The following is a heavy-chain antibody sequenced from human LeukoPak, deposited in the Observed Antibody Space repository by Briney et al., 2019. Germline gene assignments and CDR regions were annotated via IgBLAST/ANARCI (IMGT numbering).Heavy chain of an antibody. Sequence: ASVKVSCKASGYTFTSYDINWVRQATGQGLEWMGWMNPNSGSTGYAQKFQGRVTFTRNTSISTACMELSSLRSEDTAVYYCARGKELGYCTNGVCPNWFDPWGQGTLVTVSS. V-gene: IGHV1-8*03. CDR2: MNPNSGST. CDR3: ARGKELGYCTNGVCPNWFDP. D-gene: IGHD2-8*01. CDR1: GYTFTSYD. J-gene: IGHJ5*02.